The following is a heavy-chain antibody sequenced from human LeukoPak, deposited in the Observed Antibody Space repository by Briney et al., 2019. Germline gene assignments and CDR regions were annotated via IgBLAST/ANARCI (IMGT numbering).Heavy chain of an antibody. CDR2: ISAYNGAT. J-gene: IGHJ6*02. CDR1: GYTFTSYG. CDR3: ARLYSSGWPLEPMDV. V-gene: IGHV1-18*01. D-gene: IGHD6-19*01. Sequence: ASVKVSCKASGYTFTSYGISWVRQAPGQGLEYMGWISAYNGATNYAQKFQGRVTLTTDSSTTTASMELRSLTSDDTAVYYCARLYSSGWPLEPMDVWGQGTTVTVSS.